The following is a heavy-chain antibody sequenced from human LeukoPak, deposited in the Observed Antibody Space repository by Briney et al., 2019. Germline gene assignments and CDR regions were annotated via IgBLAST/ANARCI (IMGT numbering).Heavy chain of an antibody. D-gene: IGHD1-7*01. CDR3: ARGGGITGTTGAFDY. V-gene: IGHV1-2*02. J-gene: IGHJ4*02. Sequence: GASVKVSCKASGYTFTMFYIHWVRQAPGQGLEWMGWINPNSGGTNYAQKFQGRVTMTRDTSISTAYMELSRLRSDDTAVYYCARGGGITGTTGAFDYWGQGTLVTVSS. CDR1: GYTFTMFY. CDR2: INPNSGGT.